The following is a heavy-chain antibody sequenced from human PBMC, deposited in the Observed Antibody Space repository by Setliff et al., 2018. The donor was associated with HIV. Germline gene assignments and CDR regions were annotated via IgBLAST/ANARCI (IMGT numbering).Heavy chain of an antibody. CDR2: IQYDGKRI. CDR1: GFTFSNAW. Sequence: PGGSLRLSCAASGFTFSNAWMNWVRQAPGKGLEWVAFIQYDGKRIYYGESVNGRFTISRDNPKNTLYLQMNSLRPEDTAVYYCAKDRSVRDYNYHYLDVWGKGTTVTVSS. V-gene: IGHV3-30*02. D-gene: IGHD2-15*01. J-gene: IGHJ6*03. CDR3: AKDRSVRDYNYHYLDV.